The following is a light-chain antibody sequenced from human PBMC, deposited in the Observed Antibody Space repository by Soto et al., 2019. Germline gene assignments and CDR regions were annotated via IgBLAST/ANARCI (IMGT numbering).Light chain of an antibody. CDR3: CSFAGSYTFWV. J-gene: IGLJ3*02. CDR2: DVS. Sequence: QSVLTQPRSVSGSPGQSFTISCNGTSRDVGDYNYVSWYQQYPGKAPELVIYDVSNRPSGVPDRFSGSKSGNPASLTISGLPAEDEADDYCCSFAGSYTFWVFGGGTKLTVL. V-gene: IGLV2-11*01. CDR1: SRDVGDYNY.